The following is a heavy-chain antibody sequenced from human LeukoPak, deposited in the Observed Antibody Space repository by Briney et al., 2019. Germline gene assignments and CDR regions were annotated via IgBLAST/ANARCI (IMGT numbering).Heavy chain of an antibody. CDR3: ARLYVLRFLEWSPTSRTVGDAFDI. V-gene: IGHV4-39*01. CDR1: GGSISSSSYY. CDR2: IFYSGNT. D-gene: IGHD3-3*01. J-gene: IGHJ3*02. Sequence: SETLSLTCTVSGGSISSSSYYWGWIRQPPGEGLEWIGSIFYSGNTYYNPSLKSRVTISVDTSKHQFSVKLSSVTAADTAVYYCARLYVLRFLEWSPTSRTVGDAFDIWGQGTMVAVSS.